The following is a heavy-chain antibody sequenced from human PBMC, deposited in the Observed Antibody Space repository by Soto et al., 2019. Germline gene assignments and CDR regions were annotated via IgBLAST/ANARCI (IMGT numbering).Heavy chain of an antibody. J-gene: IGHJ4*02. CDR2: IIPMFDTT. CDR1: GGSFSSDA. D-gene: IGHD2-21*02. V-gene: IGHV1-69*06. Sequence: GASVKVSCKSSGGSFSSDAITWVRQAPGQGLEWIGEIIPMFDTTNYAPEFQGRVTITADTATTTVYMEVNRLTPDDTAVYYCAREVVTETTLVYIDGCGQGSLVTVSS. CDR3: AREVVTETTLVYIDG.